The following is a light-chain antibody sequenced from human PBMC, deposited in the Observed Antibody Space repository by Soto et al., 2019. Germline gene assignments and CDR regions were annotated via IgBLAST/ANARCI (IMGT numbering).Light chain of an antibody. Sequence: DSQMTQSVSTLSTSVGDRVTITCRASQSISSWLAWYQQKPGKAPKLLIYDASSLESGVPSRFSGSGSGTEFTLTISILQPDDFATYYCQQYNSYPWTCGQGTKVDIK. CDR3: QQYNSYPWT. CDR2: DAS. V-gene: IGKV1-5*01. J-gene: IGKJ1*01. CDR1: QSISSW.